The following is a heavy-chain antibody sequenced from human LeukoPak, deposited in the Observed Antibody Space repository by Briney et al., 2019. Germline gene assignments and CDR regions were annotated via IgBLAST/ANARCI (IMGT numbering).Heavy chain of an antibody. D-gene: IGHD6-13*01. Sequence: GGSLRLSCAASGFTVSSNYMSWVRQAPGKGLEWVSVIYSGGSTYYADSVKGRFTISRDNSKNTLYLQMNSLRAEDTAVYYCAREDARAAPYYFDYWGQGTLVTVSS. V-gene: IGHV3-53*01. J-gene: IGHJ4*02. CDR1: GFTVSSNY. CDR2: IYSGGST. CDR3: AREDARAAPYYFDY.